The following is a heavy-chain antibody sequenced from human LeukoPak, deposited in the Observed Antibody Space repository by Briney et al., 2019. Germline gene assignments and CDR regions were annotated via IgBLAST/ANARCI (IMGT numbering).Heavy chain of an antibody. CDR2: IYYSGST. D-gene: IGHD3-3*01. CDR3: ARVQDDFWSGYYTGGWYYGMDV. Sequence: SETPSLTCTVSGGSISSYYWSWIRQPPGKGLEWIGYIYYSGSTNYNPSLKSRVTISVDTSKNQFSLKLSSVTAADTAVYYCARVQDDFWSGYYTGGWYYGMDVWGQGTTVTVSS. V-gene: IGHV4-59*01. J-gene: IGHJ6*02. CDR1: GGSISSYY.